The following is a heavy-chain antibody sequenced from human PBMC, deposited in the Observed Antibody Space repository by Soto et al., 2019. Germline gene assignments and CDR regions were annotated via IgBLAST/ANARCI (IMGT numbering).Heavy chain of an antibody. Sequence: GSLRLYCAASGFTLSNYDMHWVRQATGKGLEWVSAIGTADDTYYPGSVKGRFTISRDNAKNSLYLQMNSLRAGDTAVYYCARGDASGNYNNEFFDYWGQGTLVTVSS. CDR3: ARGDASGNYNNEFFDY. V-gene: IGHV3-13*04. J-gene: IGHJ4*02. CDR2: IGTADDT. CDR1: GFTLSNYD. D-gene: IGHD3-10*01.